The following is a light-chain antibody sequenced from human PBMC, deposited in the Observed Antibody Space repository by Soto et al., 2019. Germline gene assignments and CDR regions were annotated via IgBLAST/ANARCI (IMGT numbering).Light chain of an antibody. CDR2: KAS. Sequence: DIQRTKYTYTLSASVGDRVTITCRASQSVSSWLAWYQQKPGKAPKLLINKASSLESGVPSRFSGSGSGTEFTLTISSLQPDDFATYYCPHFNSYPWTFGQGSKVDIK. V-gene: IGKV1-5*03. CDR1: QSVSSW. CDR3: PHFNSYPWT. J-gene: IGKJ1*01.